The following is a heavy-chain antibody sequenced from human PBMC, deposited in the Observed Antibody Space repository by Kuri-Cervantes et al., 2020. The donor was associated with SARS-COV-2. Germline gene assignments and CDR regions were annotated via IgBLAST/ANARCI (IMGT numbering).Heavy chain of an antibody. CDR2: IYHSGGT. D-gene: IGHD6-13*01. J-gene: IGHJ3*02. Sequence: GSLRLSCTVSGYSISSGYYWGWIRQPPGKGLEWIGSIYHSGGTYYNPSLKSRVTISVDTSKNQFSLKLSSVTAADTAVYYCARDGGTSIAAAGMEYAFDIWGQGTMVTVSS. V-gene: IGHV4-38-2*02. CDR1: GYSISSGYY. CDR3: ARDGGTSIAAAGMEYAFDI.